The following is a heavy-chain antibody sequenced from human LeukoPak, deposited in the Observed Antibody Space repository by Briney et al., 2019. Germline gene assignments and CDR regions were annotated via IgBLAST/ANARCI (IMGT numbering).Heavy chain of an antibody. D-gene: IGHD3-10*01. V-gene: IGHV3-74*01. CDR3: TRAYDSGTYSTFDY. J-gene: IGHJ4*02. CDR2: INSDGSRT. CDR1: GFTFSSYW. Sequence: GGSLRLSCEASGFTFSSYWMHWVRQAPGKGLVWVSRINSDGSRTTYADSVKGRFTFSRDNAKNTVFLQMNNLTAEDTAVYYCTRAYDSGTYSTFDYWGQGALVTVTS.